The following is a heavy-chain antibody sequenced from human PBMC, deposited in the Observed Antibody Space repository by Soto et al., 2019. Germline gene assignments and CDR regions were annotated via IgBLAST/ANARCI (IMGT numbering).Heavy chain of an antibody. CDR2: ISYDGSNK. D-gene: IGHD3-3*01. CDR3: ARDREMEVDTIFGVVNRGDV. J-gene: IGHJ6*02. Sequence: GGSLRLSCAASGFTFSSYAMHWVRQAPGKGLEWVAVISYDGSNKYYADSVKGRFTISRDNSKNTLYLQMNSLRAEDTAVYYCARDREMEVDTIFGVVNRGDVWGQGTTVTVSS. CDR1: GFTFSSYA. V-gene: IGHV3-30-3*01.